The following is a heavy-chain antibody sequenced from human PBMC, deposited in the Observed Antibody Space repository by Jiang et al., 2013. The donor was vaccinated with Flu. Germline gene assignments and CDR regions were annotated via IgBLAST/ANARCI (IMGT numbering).Heavy chain of an antibody. CDR2: ISAYNGHT. CDR1: GYSLTTYD. V-gene: IGHV1-18*04. D-gene: IGHD2-2*01. Sequence: GAEVKKPGASVKVSCKASGYSLTTYDLTWVRQAPGQGLEWMGWISAYNGHTNYAQNFQGRVTMTTDTSTNTAYMELRSLRSDDTAVYYCARRDRVKYHSDYWGQGTLVTVSS. CDR3: ARRDRVKYHSDY. J-gene: IGHJ4*02.